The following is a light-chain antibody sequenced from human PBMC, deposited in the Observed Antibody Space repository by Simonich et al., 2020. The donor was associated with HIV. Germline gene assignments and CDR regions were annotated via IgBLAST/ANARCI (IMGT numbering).Light chain of an antibody. CDR1: ESFSSN. CDR2: GTS. Sequence: EILMTQSPATLSVSPGERATLSCRASESFSSNLAWYQQKPGQAPRLVIYGTSTRAPGIPARFSGSGSGTEFTLTISSMQSEDFAVYYCQQYDNWPLTFGPGTKVDIK. CDR3: QQYDNWPLT. J-gene: IGKJ3*01. V-gene: IGKV3-15*01.